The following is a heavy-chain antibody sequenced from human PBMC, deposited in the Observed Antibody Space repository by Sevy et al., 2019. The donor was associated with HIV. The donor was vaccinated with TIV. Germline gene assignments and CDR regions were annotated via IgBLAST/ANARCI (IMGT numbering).Heavy chain of an antibody. D-gene: IGHD6-19*01. J-gene: IGHJ4*02. CDR2: IWYDGNNQ. Sequence: GGSLRLSCVASGFAFSDYGMHWVRQAPGKGLEWVAVIWYDGNNQHYADSVRGRFTISRDNSKNTLYLQLSSLRAEDTAVYYCARDPTPESSSDWYPNWGQGTLVTVSS. CDR3: ARDPTPESSSDWYPN. V-gene: IGHV3-33*01. CDR1: GFAFSDYG.